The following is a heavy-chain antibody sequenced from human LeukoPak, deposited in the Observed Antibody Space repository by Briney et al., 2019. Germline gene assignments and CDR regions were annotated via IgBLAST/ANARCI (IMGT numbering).Heavy chain of an antibody. Sequence: SETLSLTCTVSGGSISSYYWSWIRQPPGKGLEWIGYIYTSGSTNYNPSLKSRVTISVDTSKNQFSLKLGSVTAADTAVYYCARQLAFDIWGQGTMVTVSS. CDR3: ARQLAFDI. D-gene: IGHD3-10*01. CDR2: IYTSGST. V-gene: IGHV4-4*09. J-gene: IGHJ3*02. CDR1: GGSISSYY.